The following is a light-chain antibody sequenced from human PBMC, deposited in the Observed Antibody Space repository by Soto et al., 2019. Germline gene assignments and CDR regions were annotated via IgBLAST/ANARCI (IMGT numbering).Light chain of an antibody. CDR1: FFNIGAGYD. CDR2: GNN. J-gene: IGLJ3*02. V-gene: IGLV1-40*01. Sequence: QSVLTQPPSVSGAPGQRVTISCTGSFFNIGAGYDVHWYQQLPETAPKLLIYGNNNRPSGDPDRFSASKSGSSASLTITGLQAEDEADYYCQSYDINLSGVFGGGTKLTVL. CDR3: QSYDINLSGV.